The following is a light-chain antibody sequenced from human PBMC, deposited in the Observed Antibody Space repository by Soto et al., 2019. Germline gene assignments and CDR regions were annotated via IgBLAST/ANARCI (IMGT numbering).Light chain of an antibody. CDR2: RNN. CDR1: SSNIGSNY. Sequence: QSVLTQPPSASGTPGQRVTISCSGSSSNIGSNYVYWYQQLPGTAPKLLIYRNNQRPSGVPDRFSGPKSGTSASLAISGLRSEDEADYYCAAWDDSLSVVFGGGTQLTVL. J-gene: IGLJ2*01. CDR3: AAWDDSLSVV. V-gene: IGLV1-47*01.